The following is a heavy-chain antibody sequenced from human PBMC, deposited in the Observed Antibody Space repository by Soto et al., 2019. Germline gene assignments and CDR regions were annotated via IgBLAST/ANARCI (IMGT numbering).Heavy chain of an antibody. CDR1: GGSFSGYY. V-gene: IGHV4-34*01. D-gene: IGHD2-8*02. Sequence: QVQLQQWGAGLLKPSETLSLTCAVYGGSFSGYYWTWIRQPPGTGLEWIGEIHHSGSTYYNPSLKRRVAISVDTSPSQSSLTLTSVTAAGTAVYYCARDKITGLFDYWGQGTQVTVSS. CDR3: ARDKITGLFDY. CDR2: IHHSGST. J-gene: IGHJ4*02.